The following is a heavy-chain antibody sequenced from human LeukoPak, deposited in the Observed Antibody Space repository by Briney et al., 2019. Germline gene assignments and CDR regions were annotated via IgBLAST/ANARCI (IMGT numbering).Heavy chain of an antibody. Sequence: GGSLRLSCAASGFTFSSYGMHWVRQAPGKGLEWVANMWADGSNEYYADSVRGRFTISRDNSKNTLYLQMNSLRAEDTAVYYCARKAWGRSFDIWGQGTMVTVSS. J-gene: IGHJ3*02. CDR2: MWADGSNE. D-gene: IGHD1-26*01. V-gene: IGHV3-33*01. CDR3: ARKAWGRSFDI. CDR1: GFTFSSYG.